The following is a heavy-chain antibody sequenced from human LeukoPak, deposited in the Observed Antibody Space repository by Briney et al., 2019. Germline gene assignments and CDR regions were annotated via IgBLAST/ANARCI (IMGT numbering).Heavy chain of an antibody. CDR1: GFTFSSYA. D-gene: IGHD2/OR15-2a*01. Sequence: PGRSLRLSCAASGFTFSSYAVHWVRQAPGRGLEWVAVISYDGSNKYYADSVKGRFTISRDNSKNTLYLQMNSLRAEDTAVYYCARASRGVFSYYFDYWGQGTLVTVSS. J-gene: IGHJ4*02. CDR2: ISYDGSNK. CDR3: ARASRGVFSYYFDY. V-gene: IGHV3-30*14.